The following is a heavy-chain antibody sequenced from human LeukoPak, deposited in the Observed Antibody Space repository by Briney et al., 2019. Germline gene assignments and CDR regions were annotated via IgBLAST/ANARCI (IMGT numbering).Heavy chain of an antibody. CDR1: GFTVSNNY. CDR3: ARDSDSGYGPFAS. V-gene: IGHV3-53*01. Sequence: GGSLRLSCAASGFTVSNNYMSWVRQAPGKGLEWVSVIHSGGTTNYADSVQGRFTISRDNSKTTVYLHMNSLRAEDTAVYYCARDSDSGYGPFASWGQGTLATVSS. D-gene: IGHD5-12*01. J-gene: IGHJ4*02. CDR2: IHSGGTT.